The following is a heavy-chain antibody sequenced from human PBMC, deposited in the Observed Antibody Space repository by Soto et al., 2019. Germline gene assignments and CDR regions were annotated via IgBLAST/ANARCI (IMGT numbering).Heavy chain of an antibody. CDR1: DDSISSDNYF. V-gene: IGHV4-31*03. CDR3: ARDYGSGTSVFGMDV. J-gene: IGHJ6*02. D-gene: IGHD3-10*01. Sequence: QVQLQESGPGLVKPSQTLSLTCTVSDDSISSDNYFWSWIRQQPGKGLEWIGYISYSGSTHYNPSLKSRLTISIDTSKNQFSLRLNSVTAADTAVYYCARDYGSGTSVFGMDVWGQGTTVIVSS. CDR2: ISYSGST.